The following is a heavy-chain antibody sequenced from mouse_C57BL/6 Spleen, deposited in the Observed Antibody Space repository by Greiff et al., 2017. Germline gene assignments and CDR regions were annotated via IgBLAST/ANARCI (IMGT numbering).Heavy chain of an antibody. CDR3: ARVWGVYDGPAWFAY. J-gene: IGHJ3*01. D-gene: IGHD2-3*01. CDR1: GYTFTSYW. CDR2: IYPGSGST. V-gene: IGHV1-55*01. Sequence: QVQLQQPGAELVKPGASVKMSCKASGYTFTSYWITWVKQRPGQGLEWIGDIYPGSGSTNYNEKFQSKSTLTVDTSSRTAYMQLRSLTAEDSAVYYCARVWGVYDGPAWFAYWGQGTLVTVSA.